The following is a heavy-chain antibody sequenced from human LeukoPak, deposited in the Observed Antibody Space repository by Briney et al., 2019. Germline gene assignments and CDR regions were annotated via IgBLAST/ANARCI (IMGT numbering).Heavy chain of an antibody. CDR3: ARLGPAAGTSFDY. Sequence: PSETLSLTCSISGGPISNMTYWGWIRQSPGKGLEWIGSIYFSGSTYYNPSLESRVTISIDRSKNEFSLNVSSVTAADTAVYYCARLGPAAGTSFDYWGQGTLVTVSS. J-gene: IGHJ4*02. CDR2: IYFSGST. V-gene: IGHV4-39*07. D-gene: IGHD6-13*01. CDR1: GGPISNMTY.